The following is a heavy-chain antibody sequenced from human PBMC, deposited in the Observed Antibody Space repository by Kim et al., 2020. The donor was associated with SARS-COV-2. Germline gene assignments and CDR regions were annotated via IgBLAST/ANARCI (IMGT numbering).Heavy chain of an antibody. CDR3: ARRGTTMARFFYYYGMDV. J-gene: IGHJ6*01. CDR1: GFTFTHYG. D-gene: IGHD3-10*01. V-gene: IGHV3-30*03. Sequence: GGSLRLSCAASGFTFTHYGMHWVRQAPGKGLEWVAIISYDGSSQYFADSLKGRFTISRDNSKNTLYLLMNSLRPDDTAVYYCARRGTTMARFFYYYGMDV. CDR2: ISYDGSSQ.